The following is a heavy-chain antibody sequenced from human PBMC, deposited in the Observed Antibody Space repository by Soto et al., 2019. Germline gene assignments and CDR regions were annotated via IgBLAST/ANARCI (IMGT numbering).Heavy chain of an antibody. CDR1: GGSISTNY. V-gene: IGHV4-59*01. D-gene: IGHD3-10*01. CDR2: IYSSGST. J-gene: IGHJ4*02. Sequence: SETLSLTCAVSGGSISTNYWTWIRQPPGKGLEWIGYIYSSGSTKYNPSLKSRVTISIDTSKNQFSLKLSSVTAADTAIYYCARLGGQLELDYWGQGTLVTVSS. CDR3: ARLGGQLELDY.